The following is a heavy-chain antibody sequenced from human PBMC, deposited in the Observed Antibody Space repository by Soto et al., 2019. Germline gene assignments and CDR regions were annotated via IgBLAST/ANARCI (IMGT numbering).Heavy chain of an antibody. CDR2: ISYDGSNK. D-gene: IGHD3-9*01. CDR3: ARSHYDILTGLVDY. Sequence: SLRLSCAASGFTFSSYAMHWVRQAPGKGLEWVAVISYDGSNKYYADSVKGRFTISRDNSKNTLYLQMNSLGAEDTAVYYCARSHYDILTGLVDYWGQGTLVTVSS. J-gene: IGHJ4*02. CDR1: GFTFSSYA. V-gene: IGHV3-30-3*01.